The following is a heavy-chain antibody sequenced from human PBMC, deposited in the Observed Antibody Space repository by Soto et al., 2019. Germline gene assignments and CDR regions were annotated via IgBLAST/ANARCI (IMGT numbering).Heavy chain of an antibody. CDR3: ARMLVELYSYYYYYMDV. Sequence: QVTLKESGPGLVKPTETLTLTCTVSGFSLNNSRMGVGCIRKPPGTALEWLAHIFSNDEKSYSTSLKSRLTISKDTSKSQVVLTMTNMDPVDTATYYCARMLVELYSYYYYYMDVWGQGTTVTVTS. CDR2: IFSNDEK. V-gene: IGHV2-26*01. D-gene: IGHD3-10*01. CDR1: GFSLNNSRMG. J-gene: IGHJ6*03.